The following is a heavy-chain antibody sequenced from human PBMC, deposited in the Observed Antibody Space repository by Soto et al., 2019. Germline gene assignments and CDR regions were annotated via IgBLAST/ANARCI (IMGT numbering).Heavy chain of an antibody. J-gene: IGHJ4*02. CDR1: GFTFSSYA. D-gene: IGHD4-17*01. Sequence: GGSLRLSCSASGFTFSSYAMHWVRQAPGKGLEYVSAINSNGGSTYYADSVKGRFTISRDNSKNTLYLQMSSLRAEDTAVYYCVKDSDYGDYGGYWGQGTLVTVSS. V-gene: IGHV3-64D*08. CDR2: INSNGGST. CDR3: VKDSDYGDYGGY.